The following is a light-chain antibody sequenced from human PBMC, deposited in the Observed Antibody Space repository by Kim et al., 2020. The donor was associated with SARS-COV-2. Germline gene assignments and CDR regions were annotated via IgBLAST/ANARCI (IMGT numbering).Light chain of an antibody. Sequence: DIQMTQSPSSLSASVGDRVTITCQARQDISNYLNWYQQNPGKAPKLLIYDASNLETGVPSRFSGSGSGTHFTFTISSLQPEDIATYYCQQYDDFPYTFGQGTKLEI. CDR2: DAS. V-gene: IGKV1-33*01. CDR3: QQYDDFPYT. CDR1: QDISNY. J-gene: IGKJ2*01.